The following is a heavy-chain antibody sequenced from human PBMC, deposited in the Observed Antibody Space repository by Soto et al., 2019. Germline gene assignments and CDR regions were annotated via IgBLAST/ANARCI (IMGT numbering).Heavy chain of an antibody. CDR3: ARAHTLDYDSSGYYLLDAFDI. J-gene: IGHJ3*02. CDR1: GGTFSSYT. Sequence: SVKVSCKASGGTFSSYTISWVRQAPGQGLEWMGGIIPIFGTANYAQKFQGRVTITADESTSTAYMELSSLRSEDTAVYYCARAHTLDYDSSGYYLLDAFDIWGQGTMVTVSS. V-gene: IGHV1-69*13. CDR2: IIPIFGTA. D-gene: IGHD3-22*01.